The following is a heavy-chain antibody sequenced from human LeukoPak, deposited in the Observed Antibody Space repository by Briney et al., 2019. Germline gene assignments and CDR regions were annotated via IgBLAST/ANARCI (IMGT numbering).Heavy chain of an antibody. Sequence: GGSLRLSCAASGFTFSSYWMSWVRQAPGKGLEWVAKIKQDGSEKYYVDSVKGRFTISRDNAKNSLYLQMNSLRAEDAAVYYCAASVVVMPPIFDYWGQGTLVTVSS. CDR1: GFTFSSYW. CDR3: AASVVVMPPIFDY. CDR2: IKQDGSEK. V-gene: IGHV3-7*01. J-gene: IGHJ4*02. D-gene: IGHD3-22*01.